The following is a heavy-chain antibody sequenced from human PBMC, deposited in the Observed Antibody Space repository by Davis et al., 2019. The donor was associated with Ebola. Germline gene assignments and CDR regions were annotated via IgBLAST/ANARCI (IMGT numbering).Heavy chain of an antibody. CDR1: GGTFSSYA. CDR3: ARDIRTYSSSWCGDY. V-gene: IGHV1-69*06. Sequence: AASVKVSCKASGGTFSSYAISWVRQAPGQGLEWMGGIIPIFGTANYAQKFQGRVTITADKSTSTAYMELSSLRSEDTAVYYCARDIRTYSSSWCGDYWGQGTLVTVSS. J-gene: IGHJ4*02. D-gene: IGHD6-13*01. CDR2: IIPIFGTA.